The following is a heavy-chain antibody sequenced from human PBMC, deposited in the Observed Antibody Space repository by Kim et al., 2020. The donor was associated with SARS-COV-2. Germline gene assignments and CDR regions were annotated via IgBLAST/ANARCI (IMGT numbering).Heavy chain of an antibody. J-gene: IGHJ5*01. V-gene: IGHV4-61*03. D-gene: IGHD3-9*01. Sequence: PSLKSRVTISRDTSRNHFSLDLSSVTAADTAVYYCAGANYDILTGNYAFDSWGQGTLVIVSS. CDR3: AGANYDILTGNYAFDS.